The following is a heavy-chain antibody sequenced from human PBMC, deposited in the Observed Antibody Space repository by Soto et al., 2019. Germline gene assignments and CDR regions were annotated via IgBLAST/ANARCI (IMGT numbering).Heavy chain of an antibody. CDR2: ISYDGSNK. J-gene: IGHJ6*02. V-gene: IGHV3-30*18. CDR1: GFTFSSYC. CDR3: AKTKGSSSWYSSYYYGMDV. Sequence: GGSLILSCAASGFTFSSYCMHWVRQAPGKGLEWVAVISYDGSNKYYADSVKGRFTIPRDNSKNTLYLQMNSLRAEDTAVYYCAKTKGSSSWYSSYYYGMDVWGQGTTVTVSS. D-gene: IGHD6-13*01.